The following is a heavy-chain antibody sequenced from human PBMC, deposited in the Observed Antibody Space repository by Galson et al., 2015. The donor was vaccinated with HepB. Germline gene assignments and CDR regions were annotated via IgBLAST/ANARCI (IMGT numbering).Heavy chain of an antibody. Sequence: SLRLSCAASGFTFSSYAMHWVRQAPGKGLEWVAVISYDGSNKYYADSVKGRFTISRDNSRNTLYLQLNSLRAEDTAVYYCARGARYYYDSGGYYYERAFDIWGQGTMVTVSS. J-gene: IGHJ3*02. CDR2: ISYDGSNK. D-gene: IGHD3-22*01. CDR3: ARGARYYYDSGGYYYERAFDI. V-gene: IGHV3-30-3*01. CDR1: GFTFSSYA.